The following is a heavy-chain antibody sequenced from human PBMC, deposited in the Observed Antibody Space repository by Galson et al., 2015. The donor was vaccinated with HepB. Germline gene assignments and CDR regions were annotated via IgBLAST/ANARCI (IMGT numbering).Heavy chain of an antibody. Sequence: QSGAEVKKPGESLNISCKASGYTFTGYWIGWVRQMPGKGLEWMGFIYPGDSDTTYSPSFQGQVTISADKSTSTAYLQWSSLKASDTAMYYCARGIRDGDSSTYYYVGRRFDPWGQGTLVTVSS. CDR3: ARGIRDGDSSTYYYVGRRFDP. J-gene: IGHJ5*02. CDR1: GYTFTGYW. D-gene: IGHD3-22*01. V-gene: IGHV5-51*01. CDR2: IYPGDSDT.